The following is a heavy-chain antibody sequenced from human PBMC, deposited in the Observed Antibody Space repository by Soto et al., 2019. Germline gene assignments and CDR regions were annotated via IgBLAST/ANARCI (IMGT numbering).Heavy chain of an antibody. CDR2: ISFDGTNK. Sequence: QVQLVESGGGVVQPERSQRLSCTASKFTFASYVMHWVRQAPGEGLEWVALISFDGTNKYYADSVKGRFTISRDNSKNTMYLQMNSMRPEDTAVDYCAREMIPMIMGGMSAMDVWGQGTTVTVS. V-gene: IGHV3-30*04. J-gene: IGHJ6*02. CDR1: KFTFASYV. CDR3: AREMIPMIMGGMSAMDV. D-gene: IGHD3-22*01.